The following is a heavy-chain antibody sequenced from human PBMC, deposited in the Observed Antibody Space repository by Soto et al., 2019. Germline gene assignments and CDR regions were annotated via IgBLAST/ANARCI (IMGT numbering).Heavy chain of an antibody. CDR2: IYYSGTT. CDR3: ARGMCSAGRCADWFDP. D-gene: IGHD2-15*01. Sequence: QVQLQESGPGLVKPSETLSLTCTVSRGSISSYYWNWIRQPPGKGLEWIGYIYYSGTTKYNPSLESRVTISLDTSNNQFSLKLSSFTAADTAVYYCARGMCSAGRCADWFDPWGQGTLVTASS. CDR1: RGSISSYY. V-gene: IGHV4-59*01. J-gene: IGHJ5*02.